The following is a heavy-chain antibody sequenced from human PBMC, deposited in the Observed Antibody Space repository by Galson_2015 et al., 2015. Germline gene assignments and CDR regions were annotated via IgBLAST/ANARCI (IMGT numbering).Heavy chain of an antibody. Sequence: SLRLSCAASGFTFSSYGMHWVRQAPGKGLEWVAVIWYDGSNKYYADSVKGRFTISRDNSKNTLYLQMNSLRAEDTAVYYCARDRRPRYSGYVATDYWGQGTLVTVSS. J-gene: IGHJ4*02. CDR1: GFTFSSYG. CDR2: IWYDGSNK. V-gene: IGHV3-33*01. CDR3: ARDRRPRYSGYVATDY. D-gene: IGHD5-12*01.